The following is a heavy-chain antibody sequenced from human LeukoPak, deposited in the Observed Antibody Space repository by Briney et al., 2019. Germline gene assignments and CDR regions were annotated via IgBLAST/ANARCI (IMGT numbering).Heavy chain of an antibody. CDR1: GGSISSYY. Sequence: SETLSLTCTVSGGSISSYYWSWIRQPPGKGLEWMGYIYYSGSTNYNPSLQSRVTISVDTSKNQYTLKLSSVTAADTAVYYCARAGQLELKTWFDPWGQGTLVTVSS. CDR3: ARAGQLELKTWFDP. D-gene: IGHD1-7*01. V-gene: IGHV4-59*01. CDR2: IYYSGST. J-gene: IGHJ5*02.